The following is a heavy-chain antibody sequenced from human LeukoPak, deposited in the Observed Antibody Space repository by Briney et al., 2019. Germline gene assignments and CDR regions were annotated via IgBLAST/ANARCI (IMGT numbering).Heavy chain of an antibody. V-gene: IGHV3-30*02. Sequence: GGSLRLSCAASGFSFSSFGMHWVRQAPGKGLEWVAFIRYDGSNKYYADSVKGRFTISRDNSKNTLYLQMNSLRAEDTAVYYCAKDPNYYGEVDYWGQGTLVTVSS. CDR2: IRYDGSNK. D-gene: IGHD4-17*01. J-gene: IGHJ4*02. CDR1: GFSFSSFG. CDR3: AKDPNYYGEVDY.